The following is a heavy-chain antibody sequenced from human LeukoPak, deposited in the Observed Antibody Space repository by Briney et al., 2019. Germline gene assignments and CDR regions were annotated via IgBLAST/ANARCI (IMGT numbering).Heavy chain of an antibody. J-gene: IGHJ4*02. V-gene: IGHV4-59*12. D-gene: IGHD4-23*01. CDR1: GGSMSGYF. Sequence: SQTLSLTCTVSGGSMSGYFWSWIRQPPGKGLEWIGYIYYTGSTNYNPSLKSRVTMSVDTSKNQFSLRLSSVTPADTAVYYCARVDYGGNPLDYWGQGTLVTVSS. CDR2: IYYTGST. CDR3: ARVDYGGNPLDY.